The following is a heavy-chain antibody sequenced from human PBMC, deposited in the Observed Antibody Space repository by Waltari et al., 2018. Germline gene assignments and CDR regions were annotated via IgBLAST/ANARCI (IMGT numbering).Heavy chain of an antibody. V-gene: IGHV3-23*04. J-gene: IGHJ6*03. D-gene: IGHD3-3*01. CDR1: GFTFSSYA. CDR3: AKDALTIFGVVIYYYYMDV. CDR2: ISGSGGST. Sequence: EVQLVESGGGLVQPGGSLRLSCAASGFTFSSYAMSWVRQAPGKGLEWVSAISGSGGSTYYADSVKGRFTIARDNSKNTLYLQMNSLRAEDTAVYYFAKDALTIFGVVIYYYYMDVWGKGTTVTVSS.